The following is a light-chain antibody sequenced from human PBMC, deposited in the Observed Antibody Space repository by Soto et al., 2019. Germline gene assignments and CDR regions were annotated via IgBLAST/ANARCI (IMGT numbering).Light chain of an antibody. CDR3: QQYWNWPPLT. CDR1: QSIGSY. Sequence: EIVMTQSPDILSVSPGERATLSCRASQSIGSYLAWYQQEPGQAPRLLMYGASTRATGIPARFSGSGSGTEFTLTISSLQSEDFAVYYCQQYWNWPPLTFGGGTKVAIQ. V-gene: IGKV3-15*01. J-gene: IGKJ4*01. CDR2: GAS.